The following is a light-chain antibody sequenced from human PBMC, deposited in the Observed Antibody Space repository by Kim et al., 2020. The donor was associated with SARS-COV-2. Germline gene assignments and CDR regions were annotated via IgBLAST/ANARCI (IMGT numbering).Light chain of an antibody. V-gene: IGKV3-20*01. CDR3: HQYGTSPMYT. Sequence: SPGERATLSCRASQSVGSSYLAWDQQKPGQAPSLLIYAASSRATGIPDRFSGSGSGTDFTLTISRLEPEDFAVYYCHQYGTSPMYTFGQGTKLEI. CDR2: AAS. CDR1: QSVGSSY. J-gene: IGKJ2*01.